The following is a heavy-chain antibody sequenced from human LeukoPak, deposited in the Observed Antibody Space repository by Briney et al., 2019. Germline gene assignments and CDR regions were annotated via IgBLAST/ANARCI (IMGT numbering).Heavy chain of an antibody. CDR3: ARESSIAAAGFFDP. D-gene: IGHD6-13*01. Sequence: ASVKVSCKASGYTFTSYAMHWVRQAPGQRLEWMGWINAGNGNTKYSQKFQGRVTITRDTSASTAYMELSSLRSEDTAVYYCARESSIAAAGFFDPWGQGTLVTVSS. CDR2: INAGNGNT. J-gene: IGHJ5*02. V-gene: IGHV1-3*01. CDR1: GYTFTSYA.